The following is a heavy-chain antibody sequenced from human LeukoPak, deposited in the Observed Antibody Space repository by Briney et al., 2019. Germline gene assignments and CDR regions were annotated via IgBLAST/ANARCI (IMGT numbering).Heavy chain of an antibody. D-gene: IGHD5-18*01. Sequence: SETLSLTCAVYGGSFSGYYWSWIRQPPGKGLEWIGEINHSGSTNYNPSLKSRVTISVDTSKNQFSLKLSSVPDADTAVYYCAGVDTAMVGTNFYYGMDVWGQGTTVTVSS. V-gene: IGHV4-34*01. CDR2: INHSGST. CDR3: AGVDTAMVGTNFYYGMDV. CDR1: GGSFSGYY. J-gene: IGHJ6*02.